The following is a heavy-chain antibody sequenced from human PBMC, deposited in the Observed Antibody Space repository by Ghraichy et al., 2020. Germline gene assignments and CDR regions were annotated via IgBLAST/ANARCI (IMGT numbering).Heavy chain of an antibody. V-gene: IGHV4-39*07. CDR2: IYYSGST. J-gene: IGHJ4*02. CDR3: ARGGGQYYYDSSGYPHFDY. Sequence: SETLSLTCIVSGGSISSSSYYWGWLRQPPGKGLEWIGSIYYSGSTYYNPSLKSRVTISVDTSKNQLSLKLSSVTAADTAVYYCARGGGQYYYDSSGYPHFDYWGQGNLVTVSS. CDR1: GGSISSSSYY. D-gene: IGHD3-22*01.